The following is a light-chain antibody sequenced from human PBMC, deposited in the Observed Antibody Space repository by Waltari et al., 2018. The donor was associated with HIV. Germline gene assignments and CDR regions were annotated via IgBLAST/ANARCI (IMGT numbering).Light chain of an antibody. Sequence: DIVMTQSPDYLAGSLGERATINCKSSQSVLYSSNNKNYLAWYQQKPGQPPKLLIYWASTRESGVPDRFSGSGSGTDFTLTISSLQAEDVAVYYCQQYYSTLFTFGPGTKVDIK. CDR2: WAS. CDR1: QSVLYSSNNKNY. CDR3: QQYYSTLFT. V-gene: IGKV4-1*01. J-gene: IGKJ3*01.